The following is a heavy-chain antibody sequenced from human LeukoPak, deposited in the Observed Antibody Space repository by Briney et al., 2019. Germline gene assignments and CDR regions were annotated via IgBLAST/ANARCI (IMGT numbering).Heavy chain of an antibody. Sequence: PSQTLSLTCTVSGGSISSGGYYWSWIRQHPGKGLEWIGYIYYSGSTYYNPSLKSRVTISVDTSKNQFSLKLSSVTAADTAVYYCARLHKACGRYCSSTRTQSGAFDIWGQGTMVTVSS. V-gene: IGHV4-31*03. D-gene: IGHD2-2*01. CDR2: IYYSGST. J-gene: IGHJ3*02. CDR3: ARLHKACGRYCSSTRTQSGAFDI. CDR1: GGSISSGGYY.